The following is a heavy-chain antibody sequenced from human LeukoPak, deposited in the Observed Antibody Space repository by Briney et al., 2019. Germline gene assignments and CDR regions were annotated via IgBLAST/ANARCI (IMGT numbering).Heavy chain of an antibody. CDR3: VGAYYYDSSGYMMAGAFDI. CDR1: GDSVSSNSAA. J-gene: IGHJ3*02. V-gene: IGHV6-1*01. CDR2: TYYRSKWYN. D-gene: IGHD3-22*01. Sequence: SQTLSLTCAISGDSVSSNSAAWNWIRQSPSRGLEWLGRTYYRSKWYNDYAVSVKSRITINPDTSKNQFSLRLNSVTPEDTAVYYCVGAYYYDSSGYMMAGAFDIWGQGTMVTVSS.